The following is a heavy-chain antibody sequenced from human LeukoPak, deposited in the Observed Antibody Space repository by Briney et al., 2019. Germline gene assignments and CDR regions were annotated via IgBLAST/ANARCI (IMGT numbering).Heavy chain of an antibody. V-gene: IGHV3-53*01. CDR3: TRRAGDYSHPYDY. D-gene: IGHD3-22*01. Sequence: GGSLRLSCAASGFTVSGNSMSWVRQAPGKGLEWVSFIYSGGNTHYSDPVKGRFTISRDNSKNTLYLQMNSLRAEDTAVYYCTRRAGDYSHPYDYWGQGTLVTVSS. J-gene: IGHJ4*02. CDR2: IYSGGNT. CDR1: GFTVSGNS.